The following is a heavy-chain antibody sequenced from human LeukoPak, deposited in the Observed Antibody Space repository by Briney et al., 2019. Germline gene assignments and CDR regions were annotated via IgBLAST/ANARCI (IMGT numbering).Heavy chain of an antibody. J-gene: IGHJ1*01. CDR2: IYSGGST. CDR1: GFTVSSNY. Sequence: GGSLRLSCAASGFTVSSNYMSWVRQAPGKGLEWVSVIYSGGSTYYADSVKGRFTNSRDNSKNTLYLQMNSLRAEDTAVYYCAKDDDWGRYKHWGQGTLVTVSS. D-gene: IGHD3-16*01. V-gene: IGHV3-53*01. CDR3: AKDDDWGRYKH.